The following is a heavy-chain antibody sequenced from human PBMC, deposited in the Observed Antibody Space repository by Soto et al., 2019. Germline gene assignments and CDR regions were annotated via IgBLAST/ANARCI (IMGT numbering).Heavy chain of an antibody. J-gene: IGHJ5*02. V-gene: IGHV3-21*01. D-gene: IGHD1-26*01. Sequence: EVQVVESGGGLVKPGGSLTLSCTFTFSLYSMNWVRQAPGKGLEWVASISSGAAYIKYADSVQGRFTISRDNAKSSVSLQMSSLRVEDTAVYFCTRDEGGSYDSWFHPWGQGTQVTFSA. CDR2: ISSGAAYI. CDR1: TFSLYS. CDR3: TRDEGGSYDSWFHP.